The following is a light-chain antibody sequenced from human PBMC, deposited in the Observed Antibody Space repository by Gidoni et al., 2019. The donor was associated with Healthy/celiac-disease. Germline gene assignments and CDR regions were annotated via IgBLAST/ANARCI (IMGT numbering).Light chain of an antibody. CDR3: MQSIQLPLT. Sequence: VMTQTTPTLSVTPGQPASISCKSSQSLLQSDRKPYLYWYLQKPGQPPPLLIYEVSNRFSGVAGRCSGGGSGTDFTLKISRVEAEDVGVYCCMQSIQLPLTFGGGTKVEIK. CDR1: QSLLQSDRKPY. V-gene: IGKV2D-29*01. J-gene: IGKJ4*01. CDR2: EVS.